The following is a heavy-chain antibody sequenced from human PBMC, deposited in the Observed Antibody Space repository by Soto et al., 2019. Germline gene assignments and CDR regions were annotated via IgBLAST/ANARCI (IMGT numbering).Heavy chain of an antibody. D-gene: IGHD6-13*01. CDR2: IIPIFGTA. J-gene: IGHJ2*01. Sequence: QVQLVQSGAEVKKPGSSVKVSCKASGGTFSSYAISWVRQAPGQGLEWMGGIIPIFGTANYAQKFQGRVTLTADESTSTAYVALSSLRSADTAVYYCARGRRDLSWNWYFDLWGRGTLVTVSS. CDR3: ARGRRDLSWNWYFDL. CDR1: GGTFSSYA. V-gene: IGHV1-69*12.